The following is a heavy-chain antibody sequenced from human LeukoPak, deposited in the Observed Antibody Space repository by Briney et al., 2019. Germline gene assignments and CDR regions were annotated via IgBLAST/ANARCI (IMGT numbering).Heavy chain of an antibody. CDR1: GGSISSSNYY. CDR3: ARQRARLGTRQWLVRSEEPLEFDY. V-gene: IGHV4-39*01. D-gene: IGHD6-19*01. Sequence: SETLSLTCSVSGGSISSSNYYWGWIRQPPGKGLEWIGNIYHSGTTYYNPSLKSRVTISVDTSENHFSLKLSSVTAADTAVYYCARQRARLGTRQWLVRSEEPLEFDYWGQGPLVTVSS. CDR2: IYHSGTT. J-gene: IGHJ4*02.